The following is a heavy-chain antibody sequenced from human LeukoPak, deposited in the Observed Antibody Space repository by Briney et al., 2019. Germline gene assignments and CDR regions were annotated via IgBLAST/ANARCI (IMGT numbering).Heavy chain of an antibody. J-gene: IGHJ4*02. CDR3: ARNPLDIVVGEYYFDY. Sequence: TGGSLRLSCAASGFTFSSYAMHWVRQAPGKGLEYVSAISSNGGSTYYANSVKGRFTISRDNSKNTLYLQMGSLRAEDMAVYYCARNPLDIVVGEYYFDYWGQGTLVTVSS. CDR2: ISSNGGST. D-gene: IGHD2-15*01. CDR1: GFTFSSYA. V-gene: IGHV3-64*01.